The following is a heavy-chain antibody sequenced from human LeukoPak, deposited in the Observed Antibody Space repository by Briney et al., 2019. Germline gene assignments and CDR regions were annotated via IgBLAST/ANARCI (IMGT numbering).Heavy chain of an antibody. D-gene: IGHD2-15*01. CDR2: ICYSGST. CDR3: ASRLGSHYYYYYGMDV. Sequence: SETLSLTCSVSGGSIRTDSYYWDWIRQPPGKGLEWIVNICYSGSTYYNPSLNGRVTIFVDTSKNHFSLRLSSLTAADTAVYYCASRLGSHYYYYYGMDVWGQGTTVTVSS. V-gene: IGHV4-39*02. CDR1: GGSIRTDSYY. J-gene: IGHJ6*02.